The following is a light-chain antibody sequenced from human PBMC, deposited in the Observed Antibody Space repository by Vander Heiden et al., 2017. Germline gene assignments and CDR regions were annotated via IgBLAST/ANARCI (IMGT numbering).Light chain of an antibody. CDR1: SSNIGAGYH. CDR2: GNN. Sequence: QSVLTQPPSVSGPPGQRVTISCPGSSSNIGAGYHVHWYQQLPGTAPKLLIYGNNNRPSGGPDRFSGSKSGTSAALAITGLQAEDEADYYCQSYDSTLSGRWVFGGGTKLTVL. J-gene: IGLJ3*02. V-gene: IGLV1-40*01. CDR3: QSYDSTLSGRWV.